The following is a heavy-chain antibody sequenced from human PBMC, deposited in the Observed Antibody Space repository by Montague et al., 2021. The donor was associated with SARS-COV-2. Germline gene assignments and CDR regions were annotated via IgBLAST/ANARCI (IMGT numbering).Heavy chain of an antibody. CDR2: IYTSGST. D-gene: IGHD3-22*01. CDR3: ARDAPYYDSSGYQFFDY. V-gene: IGHV4-61*02. Sequence: TLSLTCTVSGGSISSGSYYWSWIRQPAGKGLEWIGRIYTSGSTNYSPSLKSRVTISVDTSKNQFSLKLSSVTAADTAVYYCARDAPYYDSSGYQFFDYWGQGTLVTVSS. J-gene: IGHJ4*02. CDR1: GGSISSGSYY.